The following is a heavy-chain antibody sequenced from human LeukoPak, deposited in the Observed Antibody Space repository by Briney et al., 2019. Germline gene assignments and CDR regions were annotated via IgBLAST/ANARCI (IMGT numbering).Heavy chain of an antibody. J-gene: IGHJ6*02. CDR2: LYYTGNT. CDR1: GGSISSSSYY. CDR3: ARGRGLGLDV. Sequence: SETLSLTCTVSGGSISSSSYYWGWIRQPPGKGLEWIGNLYYTGNTHYKSSLKSRLTISVDTSRNQFSLKLSSMTAADTAVYYCARGRGLGLDVWGQGTTVTVS. V-gene: IGHV4-39*01.